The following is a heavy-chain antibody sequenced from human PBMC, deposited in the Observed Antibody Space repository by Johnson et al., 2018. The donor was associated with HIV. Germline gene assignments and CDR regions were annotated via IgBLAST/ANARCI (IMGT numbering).Heavy chain of an antibody. V-gene: IGHV3-30*18. Sequence: VPLVESGGGVVQPGRSLRLSCAASGFTFSSYGMHWVRQAPGKGLEWVAFIQHDGKKELYGDSVKGRFTISRDNSKNTLYLYMTSLRSDDTTTYYCAKDWGAAAGSGAFDIWGQGTLVTVSS. J-gene: IGHJ3*02. CDR3: AKDWGAAAGSGAFDI. CDR2: IQHDGKKE. CDR1: GFTFSSYG. D-gene: IGHD6-13*01.